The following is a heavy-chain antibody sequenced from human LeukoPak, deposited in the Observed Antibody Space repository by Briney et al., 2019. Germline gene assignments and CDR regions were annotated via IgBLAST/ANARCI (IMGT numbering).Heavy chain of an antibody. V-gene: IGHV4-59*01. CDR1: GGSISSYY. J-gene: IGHJ4*02. CDR3: ARGKSNSWLY. CDR2: IYYSGST. Sequence: PSETLSLTCTVSGGSISSYYWIWIRQPPGKGLEWIGYIYYSGSTNYNPSLKSRVTISVDTSKNQFSLKLSSVTAADTAVYYCARGKSNSWLYWSQGTLVTVSS. D-gene: IGHD2-2*01.